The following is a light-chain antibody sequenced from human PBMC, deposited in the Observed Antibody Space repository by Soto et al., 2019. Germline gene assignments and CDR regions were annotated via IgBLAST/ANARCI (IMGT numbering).Light chain of an antibody. CDR2: KAS. Sequence: SASSVSVSNKDRVTITCRASQSPSRFLNWYQQKPGKAPELLIYKASRLERGVPSRFSGSESGTEFTLTITSLQADDFGTYYCQQYYKYWTVAQGTKV. J-gene: IGKJ1*01. V-gene: IGKV1-5*03. CDR1: QSPSRF. CDR3: QQYYKYWT.